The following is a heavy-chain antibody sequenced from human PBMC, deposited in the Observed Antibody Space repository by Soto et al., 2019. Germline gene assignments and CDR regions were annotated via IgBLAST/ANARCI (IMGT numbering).Heavy chain of an antibody. Sequence: GASLKVSCKASGYTFTGYYMHWVRQAPGQGLEWMGWINPNSGGTNYAQKFQGWVTMTRDTSISTAYMELSRLRSDDTAVYYCAREYCNNGVCLGERWAYYHGMDVWGQGNTVTVSS. D-gene: IGHD2-8*01. J-gene: IGHJ6*02. V-gene: IGHV1-2*04. CDR2: INPNSGGT. CDR1: GYTFTGYY. CDR3: AREYCNNGVCLGERWAYYHGMDV.